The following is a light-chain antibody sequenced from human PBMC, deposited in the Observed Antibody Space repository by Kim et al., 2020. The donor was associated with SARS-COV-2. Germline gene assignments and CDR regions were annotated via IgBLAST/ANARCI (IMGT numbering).Light chain of an antibody. Sequence: EIEMTQSPATLSVSPGDRATLSCRASQGVSSNLAWFQQKPGQVPRLLIYGASTRATGVPARFSGTGSGTEFTLTISSLQSEDFAVYYCQQYNNWPPVTFGQGTRLEIK. V-gene: IGKV3-15*01. CDR2: GAS. CDR1: QGVSSN. CDR3: QQYNNWPPVT. J-gene: IGKJ5*01.